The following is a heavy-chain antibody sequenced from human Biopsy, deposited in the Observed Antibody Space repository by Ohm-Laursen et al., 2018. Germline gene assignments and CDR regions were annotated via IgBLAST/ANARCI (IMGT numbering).Heavy chain of an antibody. V-gene: IGHV3-30*18. J-gene: IGHJ6*02. D-gene: IGHD5/OR15-5a*01. CDR2: ISYDQITK. CDR3: AKDLSVYYYYGIDV. CDR1: GFTLRTYG. Sequence: SLRLSCTASGFTLRTYGMHWVRLAPGKGLEWVAVISYDQITKHYADSVRGRFTISRDNSKNTLYLQVNSLRAEDTAVYYCAKDLSVYYYYGIDVWGQGTTVIVSS.